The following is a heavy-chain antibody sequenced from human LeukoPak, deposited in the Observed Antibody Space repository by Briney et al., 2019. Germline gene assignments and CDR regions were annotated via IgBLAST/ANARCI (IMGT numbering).Heavy chain of an antibody. V-gene: IGHV4-31*03. J-gene: IGHJ4*02. CDR3: ARHPRWDSSGYYDY. Sequence: SQTLSLTCTVSGGSISSGGYYWSWIRQHPGKGLEWIGYIYYSGSTYYNPSLKSRVTISVDTSKNQFSLKLSSVTAADTAVYYCARHPRWDSSGYYDYWGQGTLVTVSS. D-gene: IGHD3-22*01. CDR2: IYYSGST. CDR1: GGSISSGGYY.